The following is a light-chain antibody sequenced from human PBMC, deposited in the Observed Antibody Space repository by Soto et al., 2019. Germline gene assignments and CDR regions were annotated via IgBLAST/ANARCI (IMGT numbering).Light chain of an antibody. CDR3: QQYNSYSRT. V-gene: IGKV1-5*03. CDR2: KAS. Sequence: TQSPSTLSASVGDRVTITCRASQSISSWLAWYQQKPGKAPKLLIYKASSLESGVPSRFSGSGSGTEFTLTISSLQPDDFATYYCQQYNSYSRTFGQGTKVAIK. J-gene: IGKJ1*01. CDR1: QSISSW.